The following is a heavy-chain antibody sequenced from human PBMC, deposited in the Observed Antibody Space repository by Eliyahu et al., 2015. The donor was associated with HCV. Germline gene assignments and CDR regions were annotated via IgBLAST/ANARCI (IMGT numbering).Heavy chain of an antibody. D-gene: IGHD2-8*01. CDR3: VGFRAPLRKPLKNSTRGLHDY. V-gene: IGHV4-30-4*08. J-gene: IGHJ4*02. CDR2: IXYTAIP. CDR1: GXSISNDDYF. Sequence: QVQLQESGPGLVKPSQTLSLTCTVSGXSISNDDYFWTWIRQPPGKGLEWIGYIXYTAIPFXNTXLKSRVTISLDTSKSHFSLKLTSLTAADTAVYYCVGFRAPLRKPLKNSTRGLHDYWGQGTLVTVSS.